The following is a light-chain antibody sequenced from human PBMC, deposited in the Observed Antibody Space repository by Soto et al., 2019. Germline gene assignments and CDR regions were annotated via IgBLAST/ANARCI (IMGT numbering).Light chain of an antibody. Sequence: EIVMAQSPATLSVAPVEGATLSCIASQSVRGNLAWYQQKPGQAPRLLIYGASTRASGIPTRLSGAGSGAELTLTISSLQSEDSEVYFCQQYIDWTRTFGGGTKVDI. CDR3: QQYIDWTRT. CDR1: QSVRGN. V-gene: IGKV3D-15*01. J-gene: IGKJ4*01. CDR2: GAS.